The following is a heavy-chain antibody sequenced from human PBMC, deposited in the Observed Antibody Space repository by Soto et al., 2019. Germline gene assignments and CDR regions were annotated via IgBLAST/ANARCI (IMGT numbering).Heavy chain of an antibody. V-gene: IGHV4-34*01. CDR3: ARHGPIAVAGAIDY. CDR2: INHSGST. CDR1: SGSTSSHN. Sequence: PSETLSLTCTVPSGSTSSHNWSWIRQPPGKGLEWIGEINHSGSTNYNPSLKSRVTISVDTSKNQFSLKLSSVTAADTAVYYCARHGPIAVAGAIDYWGQGTLVTVSS. J-gene: IGHJ4*02. D-gene: IGHD6-19*01.